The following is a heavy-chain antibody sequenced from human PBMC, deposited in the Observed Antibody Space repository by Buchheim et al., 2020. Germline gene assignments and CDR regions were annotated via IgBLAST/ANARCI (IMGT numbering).Heavy chain of an antibody. CDR1: GGSISSGGYS. Sequence: QLQLQESGSGLVKPSQTLSLTSAVPGGSISSGGYSWSWIRQPPGKRLEWIGYIYHSGSTYYNPSLKSRVPFSVDRSKNQFLLKLSSVTAADTAVYYCARGGDSSGRPIDYWGQGTL. V-gene: IGHV4-30-2*01. D-gene: IGHD3-22*01. CDR3: ARGGDSSGRPIDY. CDR2: IYHSGST. J-gene: IGHJ4*02.